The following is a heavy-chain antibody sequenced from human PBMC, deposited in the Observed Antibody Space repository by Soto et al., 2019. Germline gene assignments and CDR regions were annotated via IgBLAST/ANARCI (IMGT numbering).Heavy chain of an antibody. CDR3: GEQPPFDCHCLFN. CDR2: IYPGDSET. J-gene: IGHJ4*02. CDR1: GHGFTSFW. D-gene: IGHD2-21*01. Sequence: GESLKISCKASGHGFTSFWIAWVRQTPGKGLEWLWSIYPGDSETRYSPSFQGQDTISADKSITTAYLQWSSLKASDTAMYYCGEQPPFDCHCLFNWGQGALVTVSS. V-gene: IGHV5-51*01.